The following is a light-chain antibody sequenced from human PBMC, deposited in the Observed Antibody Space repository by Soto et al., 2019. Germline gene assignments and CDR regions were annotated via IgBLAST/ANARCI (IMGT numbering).Light chain of an antibody. Sequence: QSVLTQPPSASGTPGQRVSISCSGSTSNIGRNDVNWYQQLPGTAPKLLIYGHNQRPSGVPERFSGSKSGTSASLAISGLQSEDEADYYCAAWDDSLSGWVFGGGTKLTVL. CDR3: AAWDDSLSGWV. V-gene: IGLV1-47*02. J-gene: IGLJ3*02. CDR2: GHN. CDR1: TSNIGRND.